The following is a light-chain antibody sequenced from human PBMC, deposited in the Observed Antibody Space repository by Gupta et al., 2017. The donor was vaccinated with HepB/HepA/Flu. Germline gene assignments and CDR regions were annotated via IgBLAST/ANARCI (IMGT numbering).Light chain of an antibody. CDR1: SSDVGGYNY. Sequence: QSALTQPASVSGSPGQSITISCTGTSSDVGGYNYISWYQQHPGKAPKLMIYDVSNRPSGVSDRFSVSRSGNTASLTLSRLQAEDETDYYCSSYTSRGTWVFGGGTKLTVL. CDR2: DVS. J-gene: IGLJ3*02. V-gene: IGLV2-14*03. CDR3: SSYTSRGTWV.